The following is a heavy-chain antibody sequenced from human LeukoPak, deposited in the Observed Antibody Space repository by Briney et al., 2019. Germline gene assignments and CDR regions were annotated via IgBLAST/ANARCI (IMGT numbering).Heavy chain of an antibody. D-gene: IGHD3-10*01. CDR3: ASYYYGSGSYNDY. V-gene: IGHV4-38-2*01. CDR1: GYSISSGYY. Sequence: SETLPLTCAVSGYSISSGYYWGWIRQPPGKGLEWIGSIYHSGSTYYNPSLKSRVTISVDTSKNQFSLKLSSVTAADTAVYYCASYYYGSGSYNDYWGQGTLVTVSS. CDR2: IYHSGST. J-gene: IGHJ4*02.